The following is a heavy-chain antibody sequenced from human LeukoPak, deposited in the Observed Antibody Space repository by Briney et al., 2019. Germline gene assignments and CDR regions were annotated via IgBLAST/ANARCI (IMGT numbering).Heavy chain of an antibody. D-gene: IGHD2-8*01. CDR3: ARGLRALYDGVGLLDFDY. CDR2: MNPNSGNT. CDR1: GYTLTSYD. Sequence: ASVKVSCKASGYTLTSYDINWVRQAPGQGLEWMGWMNPNSGNTGYAQKFQGRVTITRNTSISTAYMELSSLRSEDTAVYYCARGLRALYDGVGLLDFDYWGQGTLVTVSS. V-gene: IGHV1-8*03. J-gene: IGHJ4*02.